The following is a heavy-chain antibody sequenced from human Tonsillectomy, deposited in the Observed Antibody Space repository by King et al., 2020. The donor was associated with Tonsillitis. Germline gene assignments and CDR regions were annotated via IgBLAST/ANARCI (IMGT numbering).Heavy chain of an antibody. CDR1: GFSLSTSGMC. Sequence: TLKESGPALVKPTQTLTLTCTFSGFSLSTSGMCVSWIRQPPGKALEWLALIDWDDDKYYSTSLKTRLTISKDTSKNQLVLTMTNMDPVDTATYYCARTPGTYYYASGSYYFDYWGQGTLVTVSS. D-gene: IGHD3-10*01. V-gene: IGHV2-70*01. CDR3: ARTPGTYYYASGSYYFDY. J-gene: IGHJ4*02. CDR2: IDWDDDK.